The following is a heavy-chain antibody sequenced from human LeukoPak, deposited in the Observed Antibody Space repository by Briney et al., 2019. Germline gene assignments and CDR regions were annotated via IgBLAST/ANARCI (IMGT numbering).Heavy chain of an antibody. CDR3: ARRHYYTGLLDY. J-gene: IGHJ4*02. D-gene: IGHD2-2*02. CDR2: IYYSGST. Sequence: KSSETLSLTCTVSGGSISSRSYYWGWIRQPPGKGLEWIGSIYYSGSTYYNPSLKSRVTISVDTSKNQFSLKLSSVTAADTAVYYCARRHYYTGLLDYWGQGTLVTVSS. V-gene: IGHV4-39*01. CDR1: GGSISSRSYY.